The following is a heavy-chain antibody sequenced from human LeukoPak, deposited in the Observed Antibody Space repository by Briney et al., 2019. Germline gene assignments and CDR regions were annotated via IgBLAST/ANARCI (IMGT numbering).Heavy chain of an antibody. J-gene: IGHJ5*02. V-gene: IGHV4-34*01. D-gene: IGHD6-13*01. CDR1: GGSFSGYY. CDR2: INHSGST. Sequence: PSETLSLTCAVYGGSFSGYYWSWIRQPPGKGLEWIGEINHSGSTNYNPSLKSRVTISVDTSKNQFSLKLSSVTAADTAVYYCARGEDHSSSWYAGPWGQGTLVTVSS. CDR3: ARGEDHSSSWYAGP.